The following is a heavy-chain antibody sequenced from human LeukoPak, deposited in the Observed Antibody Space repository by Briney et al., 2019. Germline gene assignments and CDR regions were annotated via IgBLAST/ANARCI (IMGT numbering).Heavy chain of an antibody. J-gene: IGHJ4*02. D-gene: IGHD6-13*01. Sequence: GASLKLSCTASGYTFTGYYMHWVRQAPGQGLEWMGWINPNSGGTNYAQKFQGRVTMTRDTSISTAYMELSRLRSDDTAVYYCARGLAAAGRGFDYWGQGTLVTVSS. CDR3: ARGLAAAGRGFDY. CDR2: INPNSGGT. V-gene: IGHV1-2*02. CDR1: GYTFTGYY.